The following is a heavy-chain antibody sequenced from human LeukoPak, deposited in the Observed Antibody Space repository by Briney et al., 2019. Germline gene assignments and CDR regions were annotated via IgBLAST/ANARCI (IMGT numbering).Heavy chain of an antibody. CDR3: AELGITMIGGV. D-gene: IGHD3-10*02. J-gene: IGHJ6*04. CDR2: FSISGSNI. V-gene: IGHV3-48*03. CDR1: GFTFSSYE. Sequence: GGSLRLSCAPSGFTFSSYEMNWVSHAPGKGREWVSYFSISGSNIYYADSVKGRFTISREKAKNSLYLQMNSLRAEDTAVYYCAELGITMIGGVWGKGTTVTISS.